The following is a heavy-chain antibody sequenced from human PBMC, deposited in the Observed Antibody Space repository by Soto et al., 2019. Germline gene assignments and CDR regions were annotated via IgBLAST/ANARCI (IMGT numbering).Heavy chain of an antibody. CDR1: GFTFSSFS. CDR3: VKSRSGANYYFFG. Sequence: GGWRRLSCSACGFTFSSFSMHWVRQSPGKGLEYVSHMSSEGGRIYYADSVKGRFTISRDNSKNMMYLQMSSLRPDDSAVYYCVKSRSGANYYFFGWRRRTRVAASS. CDR2: MSSEGGRI. D-gene: IGHD7-27*01. V-gene: IGHV3-64D*06. J-gene: IGHJ4*02.